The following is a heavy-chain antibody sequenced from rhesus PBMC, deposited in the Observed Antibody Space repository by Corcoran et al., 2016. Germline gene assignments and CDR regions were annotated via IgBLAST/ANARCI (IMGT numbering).Heavy chain of an antibody. V-gene: IGHV4-160*01. CDR1: GGSVSGYW. J-gene: IGHJ5-2*01. D-gene: IGHD4-29*01. Sequence: QVQLQQWGEGLVKPSETLSLTCAVYGGSVSGYWWGWIRQPPGQGLEWIGRIRSGGSTNYNPSLKSRVTISIDTSKNQFSLKLSSVTAADTAVYYCARQVATVAALGSLDVWGQGVLVTVSS. CDR2: IRSGGST. CDR3: ARQVATVAALGSLDV.